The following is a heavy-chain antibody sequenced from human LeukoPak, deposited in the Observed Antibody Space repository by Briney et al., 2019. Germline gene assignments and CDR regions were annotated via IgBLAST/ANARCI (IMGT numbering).Heavy chain of an antibody. D-gene: IGHD6-13*01. V-gene: IGHV3-15*01. CDR1: GFTFSNAW. Sequence: GGSLRLSCAASGFTFSNAWMSWVRQAPGKGLEWVGRIKSKTDGGTTDYAAPVKGRFTISRDDSKNTLYLQMNSLRAEDTAVYYCAKVAAVLVRRFFDLWGRGTLVTVSS. CDR3: AKVAAVLVRRFFDL. J-gene: IGHJ2*01. CDR2: IKSKTDGGTT.